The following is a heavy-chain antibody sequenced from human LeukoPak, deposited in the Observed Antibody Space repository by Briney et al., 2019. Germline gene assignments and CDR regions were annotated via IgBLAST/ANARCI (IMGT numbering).Heavy chain of an antibody. CDR1: GGSISSSSYY. Sequence: PSETLSLTCTVSGGSISSSSYYWGWIRQPPGKGLEWIGSIYYSGSTYYNPSLKSRVTISVDTSKNQFSLKLSSETAADTAVYYCARTVRYDFWSGSYYYYYMDVWGKGTTVTVSS. V-gene: IGHV4-39*01. CDR2: IYYSGST. J-gene: IGHJ6*03. D-gene: IGHD3-3*01. CDR3: ARTVRYDFWSGSYYYYYMDV.